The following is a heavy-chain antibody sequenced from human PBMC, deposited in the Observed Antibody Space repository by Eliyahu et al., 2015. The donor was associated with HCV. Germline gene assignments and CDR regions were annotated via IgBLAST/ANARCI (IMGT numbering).Heavy chain of an antibody. CDR2: INHSGST. D-gene: IGHD3-22*01. CDR3: ARRGIYDSSGGRLDY. V-gene: IGHV4-34*01. J-gene: IGHJ4*02. Sequence: QVQLQQWGAGLLKPSETLSLTCAVYGGSFSGYYWSWIRQPPGKGLEWIGEINHSGSTNYNPSLKSRVTISVDTSKNQFSLKLSSVTAADTAVYYCARRGIYDSSGGRLDYWGQGTLVTVSS. CDR1: GGSFSGYY.